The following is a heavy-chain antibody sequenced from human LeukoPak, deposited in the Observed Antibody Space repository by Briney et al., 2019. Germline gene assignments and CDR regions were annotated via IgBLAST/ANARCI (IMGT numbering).Heavy chain of an antibody. V-gene: IGHV1-8*01. J-gene: IGHJ6*02. CDR1: GYTFTSYD. CDR3: ARSLPRMVAGRSYGMDV. CDR2: MNPNSGNT. D-gene: IGHD6-19*01. Sequence: GASVKVSCKASGYTFTSYDINWVRQATGQGLEWMGWMNPNSGNTGYAQKFQGRVTMTRNTSISTAYMELSSLRSEDSAVYYCARSLPRMVAGRSYGMDVWGQGTTVTVSS.